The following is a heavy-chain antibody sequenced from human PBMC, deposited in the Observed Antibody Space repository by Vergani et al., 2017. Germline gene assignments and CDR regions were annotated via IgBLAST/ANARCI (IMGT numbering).Heavy chain of an antibody. Sequence: QVQILQSGGGVVQPGGPLSLSCTLSGFTLNTYGLHWVRQPPAKGLEWVSFIRYDGSSEYYGDSVKGRFTISRDKSQNTVNLQMNSLRTEDTAVYFCANSVIAGNVGVAYFGMDVWGRGTTVTVSS. D-gene: IGHD2/OR15-2a*01. CDR1: GFTLNTYG. J-gene: IGHJ6*02. CDR3: ANSVIAGNVGVAYFGMDV. CDR2: IRYDGSSE. V-gene: IGHV3-30*02.